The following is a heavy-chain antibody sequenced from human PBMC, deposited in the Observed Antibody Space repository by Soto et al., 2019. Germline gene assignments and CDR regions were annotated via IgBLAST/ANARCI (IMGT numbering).Heavy chain of an antibody. J-gene: IGHJ6*02. D-gene: IGHD6-6*01. CDR2: ISYDGSNK. V-gene: IGHV3-30-3*01. CDR1: GFALSGSA. CDR3: ARDRIAARSQSDIYYGMDV. Sequence: TGGSLRLSCAGSGFALSGSAMPWVRQAPGKGPEWVAVISYDGSNKFYADSVQGRFTISRDNSKDTLYLQMNSLRAEDTAVYYCARDRIAARSQSDIYYGMDVWGHGTTVTVSS.